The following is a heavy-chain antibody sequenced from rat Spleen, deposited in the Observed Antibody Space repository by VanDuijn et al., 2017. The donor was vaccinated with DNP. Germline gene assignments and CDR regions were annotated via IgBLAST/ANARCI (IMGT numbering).Heavy chain of an antibody. D-gene: IGHD1-7*01. CDR2: ISYSGST. CDR3: ARWTRYFDY. V-gene: IGHV3-1*01. Sequence: EVQLQESGSGLVKPSQSLSLTCSVTGSSITSNYWGWIRKFPGNKMEYIGHISYSGSTNYNPALKSRISITRDTSKHHFFLHLNSVTTEDTATHYCARWTRYFDYWGQGVMVTVSS. J-gene: IGHJ2*01. CDR1: GSSITSNY.